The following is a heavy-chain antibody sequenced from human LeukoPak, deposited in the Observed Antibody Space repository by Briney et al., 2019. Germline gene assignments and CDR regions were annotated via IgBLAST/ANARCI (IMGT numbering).Heavy chain of an antibody. CDR1: GGTFSSYA. D-gene: IGHD3-9*01. Sequence: GSSVKVSCKASGGTFSSYAISWVRQAPGQGLEWMGGIIPIFGTANYAQKFQGRVTITTDESTSTAYMELSSLRSEDTAVYYCARGFGDILTGYSKYNWFDPWGQGTLVTVS. CDR2: IIPIFGTA. V-gene: IGHV1-69*05. CDR3: ARGFGDILTGYSKYNWFDP. J-gene: IGHJ5*02.